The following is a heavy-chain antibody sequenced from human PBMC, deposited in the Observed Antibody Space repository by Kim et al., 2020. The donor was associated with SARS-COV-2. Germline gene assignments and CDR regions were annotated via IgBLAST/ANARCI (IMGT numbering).Heavy chain of an antibody. Sequence: KYSQKFQGRVTITRDTSASTAYMELSSLRSEDTAVYYCAREAAAGTRFDYWGQGTLVTVSS. V-gene: IGHV1-3*01. CDR3: AREAAAGTRFDY. D-gene: IGHD6-13*01. J-gene: IGHJ4*02.